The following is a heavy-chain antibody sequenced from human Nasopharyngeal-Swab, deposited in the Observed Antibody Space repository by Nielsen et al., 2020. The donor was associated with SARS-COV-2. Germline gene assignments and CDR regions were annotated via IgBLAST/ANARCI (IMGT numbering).Heavy chain of an antibody. CDR3: ARDDGQLGGS. CDR1: GFTFTSYW. CDR2: IKQDGTET. Sequence: GESLKISCAASGFTFTSYWMSWVRQAPGKGLEWVADIKQDGTETHYVDAVKGRFTISRDDAKNSLHLQMNSLRAEDTAVYYCARDDGQLGGSWGQGTLVTVSS. D-gene: IGHD6-6*01. J-gene: IGHJ5*02. V-gene: IGHV3-7*01.